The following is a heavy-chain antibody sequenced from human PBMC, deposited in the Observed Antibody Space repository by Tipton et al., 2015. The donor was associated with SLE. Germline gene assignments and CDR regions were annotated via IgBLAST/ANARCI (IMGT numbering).Heavy chain of an antibody. CDR1: GGSISRYY. Sequence: TLSLTCTVSGGSISRYYWSWIRQPPGKGLEWIGYVYYSATTNYNPSLKSRVTMSLDTSKNQVSLRLTSVTAADTAVYYCAKEEGGSGSYVNWFDPWGQGTLVTVSS. CDR2: VYYSATT. V-gene: IGHV4-59*12. CDR3: AKEEGGSGSYVNWFDP. D-gene: IGHD3-10*01. J-gene: IGHJ5*02.